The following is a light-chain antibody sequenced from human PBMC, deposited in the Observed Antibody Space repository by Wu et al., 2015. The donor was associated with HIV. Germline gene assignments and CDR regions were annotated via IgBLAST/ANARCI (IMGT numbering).Light chain of an antibody. CDR3: HQYGRSPPFT. J-gene: IGKJ3*01. CDR2: GAS. CDR1: QSVSGTY. Sequence: EIVLTQSPATPSLSPGERATLSCRASQSVSGTYLAWYQQKPGQPPRLLIYGASRRATDIPDRFSGSGSGTDFSLTISRLEPEDFAVYYCHQYGRSPPFTFGPGTKVDVK. V-gene: IGKV3-20*01.